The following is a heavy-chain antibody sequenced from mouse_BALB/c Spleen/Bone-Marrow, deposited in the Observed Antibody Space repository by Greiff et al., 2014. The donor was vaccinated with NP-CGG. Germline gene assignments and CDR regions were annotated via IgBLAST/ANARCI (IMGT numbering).Heavy chain of an antibody. V-gene: IGHV1-80*01. J-gene: IGHJ2*01. CDR3: ARGGISVDY. Sequence: QVQLKESGAELVRPGSSVKISCKASGYAFSVYWMNWVKQRPGQGLEWIGQIYPGDGDTNHNGKFKGRATLTADESSNTAYMQLSSLTSEDSAVYFCARGGISVDYWGQGTTLTVSS. CDR1: GYAFSVYW. CDR2: IYPGDGDT.